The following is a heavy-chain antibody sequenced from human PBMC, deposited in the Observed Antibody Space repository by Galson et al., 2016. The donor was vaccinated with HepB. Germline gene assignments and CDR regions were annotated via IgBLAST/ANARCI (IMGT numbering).Heavy chain of an antibody. J-gene: IGHJ3*02. CDR1: GGTFSSYA. Sequence: SVKVSCKASGGTFSSYAISWVRQAPGQGLEWMGGIIPIFGTANYAQKFQGRVTITADESTSTAYMELSSLRSDDTAVYYCARSLGSSPGDGFDIWGQGTMVTVSS. D-gene: IGHD6-13*01. CDR3: ARSLGSSPGDGFDI. CDR2: IIPIFGTA. V-gene: IGHV1-69*13.